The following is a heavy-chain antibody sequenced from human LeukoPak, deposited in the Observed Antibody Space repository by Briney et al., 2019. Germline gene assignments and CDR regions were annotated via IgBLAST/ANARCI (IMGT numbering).Heavy chain of an antibody. Sequence: GGSLRLFCVASGFTFSTYWMSWIRQTPEKGLEFVANIKQDGSVKNYMDSLKGRSTIPRDNAGESLYLEINSLRADDTAVYYCARDPESSAFDLWGQGALVTVSS. CDR2: IKQDGSVK. V-gene: IGHV3-7*01. J-gene: IGHJ4*02. CDR1: GFTFSTYW. CDR3: ARDPESSAFDL.